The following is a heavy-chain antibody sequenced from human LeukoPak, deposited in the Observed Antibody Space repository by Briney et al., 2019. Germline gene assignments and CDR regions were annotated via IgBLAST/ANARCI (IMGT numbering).Heavy chain of an antibody. CDR1: GFTFSSYW. J-gene: IGHJ6*03. CDR2: IKQDGSEK. CDR3: ARSRSALGPGLAGTYYYYYYMDV. V-gene: IGHV3-7*03. D-gene: IGHD6-13*01. Sequence: GGSLRLSCAASGFTFSSYWMSWVRQAPGKGLEWVAIIKQDGSEKYYVDSVKGRFTISRDNVKNSLYLQMNSLRAEDTAVYYCARSRSALGPGLAGTYYYYYYMDVWGKGTTVTVSS.